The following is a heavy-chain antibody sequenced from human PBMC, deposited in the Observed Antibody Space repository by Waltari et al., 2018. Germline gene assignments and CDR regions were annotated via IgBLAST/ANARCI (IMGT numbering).Heavy chain of an antibody. D-gene: IGHD3-3*01. Sequence: QVQLQESGPGLVKPSEPLSLTCVVSGYSISSGYYWGWIRQPPGKGLERFGSIAHSGSTDYTPSLNSRVTMSRDTSRNQFSLKLTSVTAADTAVYYCARHGTRITMTSSFHYWGQGTLVTVSS. CDR2: IAHSGST. CDR3: ARHGTRITMTSSFHY. CDR1: GYSISSGYY. V-gene: IGHV4-38-2*01. J-gene: IGHJ4*02.